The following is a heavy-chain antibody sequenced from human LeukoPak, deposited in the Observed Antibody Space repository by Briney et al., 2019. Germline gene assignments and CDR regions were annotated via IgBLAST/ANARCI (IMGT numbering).Heavy chain of an antibody. V-gene: IGHV1-8*01. CDR3: ARGREIQLWFTPKYYFDY. D-gene: IGHD5-18*01. CDR1: GYTFTSYD. J-gene: IGHJ4*02. CDR2: MNPNSGNT. Sequence: ASVKVSCKASGYTFTSYDINWVRQATGQGLEWMGWMNPNSGNTGYAQKFQGRVTMTRNTSISTAYMELSSLRSEDTAVYYCARGREIQLWFTPKYYFDYWGQGTLVTVSS.